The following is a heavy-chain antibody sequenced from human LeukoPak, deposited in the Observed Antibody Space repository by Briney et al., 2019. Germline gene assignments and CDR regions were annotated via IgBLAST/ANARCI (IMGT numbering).Heavy chain of an antibody. Sequence: SVKVSCKASGGTFSSYAISWVRQAPGQGLEWMGGIIPIFGTANYAQKFQGRVTITADESTSTAYMELSSLRSDDTAVYYCARNYYGSGSYYGYYYYYYMDVWGKGTTVTVSS. V-gene: IGHV1-69*13. CDR3: ARNYYGSGSYYGYYYYYYMDV. CDR2: IIPIFGTA. D-gene: IGHD3-10*01. CDR1: GGTFSSYA. J-gene: IGHJ6*03.